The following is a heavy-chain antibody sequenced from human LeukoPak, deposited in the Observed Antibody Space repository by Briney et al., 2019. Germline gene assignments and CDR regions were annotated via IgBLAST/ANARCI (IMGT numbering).Heavy chain of an antibody. CDR3: ARDSGYCGGDCYSGAFDI. J-gene: IGHJ3*02. CDR2: INSDGSWT. CDR1: GNYW. D-gene: IGHD2-21*02. Sequence: GGSLRLSCAASGNYWMHWVRQAPVKGLVWVSHINSDGSWTSYADSVKGRFTISKDNAKNTVYLQMNSLRAEDTAVYYCARDSGYCGGDCYSGAFDIWGQGTMVTVSS. V-gene: IGHV3-74*01.